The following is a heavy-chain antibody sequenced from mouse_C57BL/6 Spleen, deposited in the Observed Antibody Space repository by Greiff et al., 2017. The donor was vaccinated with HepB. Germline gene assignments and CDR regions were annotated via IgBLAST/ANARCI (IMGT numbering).Heavy chain of an antibody. CDR1: GFNIKDDY. J-gene: IGHJ2*01. Sequence: EVQLQQSGAELVRPGASVKLSCTASGFNIKDDYMHWVKQRPEQGLEWIGWIDPENGDTEYASKFQGKATITADTSSNTAYLQLSSLTSEDTAVYYCTTEGGLRDVPFFDYWGQGTTLTVSS. V-gene: IGHV14-4*01. CDR2: IDPENGDT. CDR3: TTEGGLRDVPFFDY. D-gene: IGHD2-2*01.